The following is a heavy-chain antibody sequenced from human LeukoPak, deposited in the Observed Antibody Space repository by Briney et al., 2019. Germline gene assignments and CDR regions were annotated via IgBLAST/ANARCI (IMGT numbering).Heavy chain of an antibody. V-gene: IGHV1-2*02. D-gene: IGHD2-15*01. J-gene: IGHJ5*01. Sequence: ASVKVSCKASGYTFTGYYMHWVRQAPGQGLEWMGWINPNSGGTNYAQKFQGRVTMTRDTSISTAYMELSRLRSDDTAVYYCARAGLGYCSGGSCYLNWFDSWGQGTLVTVSS. CDR2: INPNSGGT. CDR1: GYTFTGYY. CDR3: ARAGLGYCSGGSCYLNWFDS.